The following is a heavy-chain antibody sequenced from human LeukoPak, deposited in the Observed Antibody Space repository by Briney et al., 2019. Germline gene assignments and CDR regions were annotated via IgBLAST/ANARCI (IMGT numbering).Heavy chain of an antibody. D-gene: IGHD5-24*01. Sequence: QSGRSLRLSCAASGFTFSSFSMNWVRQAPGKGLEWVSYISNSGTIIYYADSVKGRFTVSRDNAKNSLFLQMNSLRAEDTAVYYCVRVLTPSRDDQIFDYWGQGTLVTVSS. CDR1: GFTFSSFS. CDR2: ISNSGTII. J-gene: IGHJ4*02. CDR3: VRVLTPSRDDQIFDY. V-gene: IGHV3-48*01.